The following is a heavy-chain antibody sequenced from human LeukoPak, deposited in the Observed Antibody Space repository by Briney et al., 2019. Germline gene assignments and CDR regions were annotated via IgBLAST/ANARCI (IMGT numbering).Heavy chain of an antibody. CDR3: ARDGPSYCGGDCYSVY. V-gene: IGHV3-30-3*01. CDR1: GFTFSSYA. J-gene: IGHJ4*02. D-gene: IGHD2-21*01. CDR2: ISYDGSNK. Sequence: GRSLRLSCAASGFTFSSYAMHWVRQAPGKGLEWVAVISYDGSNKYYADSVKGRFTISRDNSKNTLYLQMNSLRAEDTAVYYCARDGPSYCGGDCYSVYWGQGTLVTVSS.